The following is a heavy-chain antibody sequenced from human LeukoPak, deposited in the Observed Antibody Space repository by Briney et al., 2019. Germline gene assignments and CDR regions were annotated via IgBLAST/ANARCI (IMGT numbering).Heavy chain of an antibody. D-gene: IGHD1-26*01. CDR3: ARASGYYYYGMDV. V-gene: IGHV1-2*04. CDR2: INPNSGGT. J-gene: IGHJ6*02. CDR1: GYTFTGYY. Sequence: ASVKVSCKASGYTFTGYYMHWVRQAPGQGLEWMGWINPNSGGTNYAQKFQGWVTMTRDTSISTAYMKLSRLRSDDTAVYYCARASGYYYYGMDVWGQGTTVTVSS.